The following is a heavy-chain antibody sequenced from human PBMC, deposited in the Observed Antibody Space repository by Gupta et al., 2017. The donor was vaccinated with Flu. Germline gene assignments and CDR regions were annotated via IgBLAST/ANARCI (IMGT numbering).Heavy chain of an antibody. J-gene: IGHJ3*02. CDR3: ARDGNYGGNSYGAFDI. CDR2: ISSSSRYI. D-gene: IGHD4-23*01. CDR1: GFPFSYFN. Sequence: EVQLVESGGGLVKRGGSLRPSCAASGFPFSYFNINWVRQAPGKGLEWVSSISSSSRYIYYADSVKGRFTISRDNAKNSLYLQMNSLRAEDTAVYYCARDGNYGGNSYGAFDIWGQGTMVTVSS. V-gene: IGHV3-21*02.